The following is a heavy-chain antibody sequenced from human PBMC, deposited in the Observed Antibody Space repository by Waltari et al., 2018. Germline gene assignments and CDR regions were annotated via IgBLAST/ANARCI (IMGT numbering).Heavy chain of an antibody. CDR2: IWYDGSNK. V-gene: IGHV3-33*01. J-gene: IGHJ5*02. Sequence: QVQLVESGGGVVQPGRSLRLSCAASGFTFSSYGMHCVRQDPAKGLEWVAVIWYDGSNKYYADSVKGRFTISRDNSKNTLYLQMNSLRAEDTAVYYCARDRRDCSGGSCYSVSRVGWFDPWGQGTLVTVSS. CDR3: ARDRRDCSGGSCYSVSRVGWFDP. D-gene: IGHD2-15*01. CDR1: GFTFSSYG.